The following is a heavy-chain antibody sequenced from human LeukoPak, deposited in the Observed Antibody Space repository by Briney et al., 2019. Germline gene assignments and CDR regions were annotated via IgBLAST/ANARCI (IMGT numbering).Heavy chain of an antibody. CDR3: ARGPNYVWGSYRYFDY. Sequence: SETLSLTCTVSGGSISSSSYYWGWIRQPPGKGLEWIGSIYYSGSTYYNPSLKSRVTISVDTSKNQFSLKLSSVTAADTAVYYCARGPNYVWGSYRYFDYWGQGILVTVSS. V-gene: IGHV4-39*07. CDR1: GGSISSSSYY. D-gene: IGHD3-16*02. J-gene: IGHJ4*02. CDR2: IYYSGST.